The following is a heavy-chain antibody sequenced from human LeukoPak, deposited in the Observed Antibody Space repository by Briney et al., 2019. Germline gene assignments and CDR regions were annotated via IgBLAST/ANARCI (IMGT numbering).Heavy chain of an antibody. J-gene: IGHJ4*02. V-gene: IGHV4-39*01. Sequence: SETLSLTCTVSGGSISSSSYYWGWIRQPPGKGLEWIGSIYYSRSTYYNPSLKSRVTISVDTSKNQFSLKLSSVTAADTAVYYCARPGVLLWFGELLSVDYFDYWGQGTLVTVSS. CDR3: ARPGVLLWFGELLSVDYFDY. CDR1: GGSISSSSYY. CDR2: IYYSRST. D-gene: IGHD3-10*01.